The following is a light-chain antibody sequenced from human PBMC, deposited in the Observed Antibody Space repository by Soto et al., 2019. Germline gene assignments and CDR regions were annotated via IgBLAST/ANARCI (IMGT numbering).Light chain of an antibody. V-gene: IGKV3-15*01. Sequence: EIVMTQSPATLSVSPGERATLSCRASQSVSRNVAWYQQKPGQAPRLLIHDASTRATGISVRFSGSGSGTEFTLAVSGLQSEGFAVYYCQQYNNWLWTFGQGTKVEIK. CDR3: QQYNNWLWT. CDR1: QSVSRN. J-gene: IGKJ1*01. CDR2: DAS.